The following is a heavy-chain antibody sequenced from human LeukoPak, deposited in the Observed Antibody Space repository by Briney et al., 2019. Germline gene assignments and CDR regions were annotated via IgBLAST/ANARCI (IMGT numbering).Heavy chain of an antibody. Sequence: PGGSLRLSCAASGFTFSSYAMHWVRQAPGKGLEWVAVISYDGSNKYYADSVKGRFTISKDNSNNTLYLQMNSLRAEDTAVYYCTSRVVVPAAISDYWGQGTLVTVSS. CDR2: ISYDGSNK. CDR1: GFTFSSYA. D-gene: IGHD2-2*01. J-gene: IGHJ4*02. V-gene: IGHV3-30*14. CDR3: TSRVVVPAAISDY.